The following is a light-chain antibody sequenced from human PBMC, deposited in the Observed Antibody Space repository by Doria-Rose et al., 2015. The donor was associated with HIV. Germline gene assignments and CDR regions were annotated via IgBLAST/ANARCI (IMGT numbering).Light chain of an antibody. J-gene: IGKJ1*01. CDR2: EAS. Sequence: IQMTQSPSTLSASIGDRVSITCRASQSVSGWLAWYQQKPGKAPKLLIYEASTLETGVPSRFSGSGYGTEFTLTISGLQPDDFATYYCHQYNNIMPWSFGQGTKVEV. CDR1: QSVSGW. V-gene: IGKV1-5*03. CDR3: HQYNNIMPWS.